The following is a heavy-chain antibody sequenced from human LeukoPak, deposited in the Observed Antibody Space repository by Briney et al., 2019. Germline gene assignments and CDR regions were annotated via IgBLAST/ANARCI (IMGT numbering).Heavy chain of an antibody. Sequence: PGRSLSLSCAASGFTFSSFGMHWVRQAPGKGLEWVALIWYDGSNKYYANSVKGRFTISRDNSKNTMYLQMNSLRDEDTAVYYCARGNGDYASTPDYWGQGTLVTVSS. V-gene: IGHV3-33*01. CDR2: IWYDGSNK. CDR1: GFTFSSFG. J-gene: IGHJ4*02. D-gene: IGHD4-17*01. CDR3: ARGNGDYASTPDY.